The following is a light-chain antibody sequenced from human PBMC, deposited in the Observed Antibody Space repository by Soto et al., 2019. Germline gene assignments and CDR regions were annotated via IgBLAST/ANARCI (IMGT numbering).Light chain of an antibody. V-gene: IGKV1-39*01. Sequence: DIQMTQSPSSLSASVGDRVTLTCRASQSISKDLNCYQQKPGEAPILLIYAASTLQSGVPSRFSGAVSGTDFTLTITNLQPEDFATYFCQQSYSTPWTVGLGTKVDI. CDR1: QSISKD. J-gene: IGKJ1*01. CDR2: AAS. CDR3: QQSYSTPWT.